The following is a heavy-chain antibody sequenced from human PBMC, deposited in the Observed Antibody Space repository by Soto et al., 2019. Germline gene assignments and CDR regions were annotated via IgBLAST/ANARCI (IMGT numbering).Heavy chain of an antibody. CDR1: GFTVSSNY. V-gene: IGHV3-66*01. CDR3: ATRISVTGAADY. D-gene: IGHD2-21*02. CDR2: IYAGGAT. J-gene: IGHJ4*02. Sequence: EVQLVESGGALVQPGGSLRLSCAASGFTVSSNYMSWVRQAPGKGLEWVSIIYAGGATYYADSVKGRFTISRDNSKNTLYLQMNTLRAEDTAVYYCATRISVTGAADYWGQGALVTVSP.